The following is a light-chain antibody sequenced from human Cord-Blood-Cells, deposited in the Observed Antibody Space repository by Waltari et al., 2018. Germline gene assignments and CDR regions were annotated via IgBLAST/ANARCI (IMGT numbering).Light chain of an antibody. CDR3: QAWDSSTLV. CDR1: NIGSKS. J-gene: IGLJ3*02. Sequence: SYVLTQPPSVSVAPGKTARITCGGNNIGSKSVHWYQQKPGQAPVLVIYYDSDRPSGIPERFSGSNSGNTATLTISGTQAMDEADYYCQAWDSSTLVFGGGTKLTVL. CDR2: YDS. V-gene: IGLV3-21*01.